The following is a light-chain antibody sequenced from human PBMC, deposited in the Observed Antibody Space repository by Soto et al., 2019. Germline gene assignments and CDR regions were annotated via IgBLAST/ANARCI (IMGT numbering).Light chain of an antibody. CDR2: KAS. CDR3: QQYTSYYT. V-gene: IGKV1-5*03. Sequence: DIQMTQSPSTLSASVGDRVTITCRASQSISNWLAWYQQKPGKAPKLLIYKASTLQSGVPSRFSGSGSGADFTLTSLSLQPDAFGTYYCQQYTSYYTFGQGTKLEIK. CDR1: QSISNW. J-gene: IGKJ2*01.